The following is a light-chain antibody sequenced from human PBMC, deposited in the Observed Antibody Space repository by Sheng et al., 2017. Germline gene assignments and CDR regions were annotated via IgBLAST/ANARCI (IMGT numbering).Light chain of an antibody. J-gene: IGKJ2*01. V-gene: IGKV1-39*01. Sequence: DIQMTQSPSSLSALVGDRVTITCRSSQSITTSLNWHQQKPGKAPKLLIYAASNLQSGVTSRFSGRGYETDFTLTITNLQPEDFAAYYCQQSFAAPFTFGQGTRL. CDR2: AAS. CDR1: QSITTS. CDR3: QQSFAAPFT.